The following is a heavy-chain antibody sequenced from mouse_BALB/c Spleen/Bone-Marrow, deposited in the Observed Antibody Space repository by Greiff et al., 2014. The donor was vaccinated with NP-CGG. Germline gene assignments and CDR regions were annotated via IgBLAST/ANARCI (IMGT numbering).Heavy chain of an antibody. V-gene: IGHV1S130*01. D-gene: IGHD2-14*01. J-gene: IGHJ2*01. Sequence: QVQLQQSGSVLVGPGASVKLSCKASGYTFTNSWIHWAKQRPGQGLERIGEIHPNSGNTNYNEKFKGKVTLTADISSSTAYVDLSSLTSEDSAVYYCARHHRYAYYFDYWGQGTTLTVSS. CDR3: ARHHRYAYYFDY. CDR1: GYTFTNSW. CDR2: IHPNSGNT.